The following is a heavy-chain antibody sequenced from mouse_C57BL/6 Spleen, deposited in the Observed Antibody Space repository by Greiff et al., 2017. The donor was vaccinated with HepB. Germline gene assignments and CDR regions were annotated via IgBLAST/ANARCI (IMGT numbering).Heavy chain of an antibody. CDR3: ARGSQGETVFDY. D-gene: IGHD6-1*01. Sequence: VKLMESGAELARPGASVKLSCKASGYTFTSYGISWVKQRTGQGLEWIGEIYPRSGNTYYNEKFKGNGTLTADKSSSTAYMEIRSLTSEYSAVYFCARGSQGETVFDYWGQGTTLTVSS. CDR1: GYTFTSYG. V-gene: IGHV1-81*01. CDR2: IYPRSGNT. J-gene: IGHJ2*01.